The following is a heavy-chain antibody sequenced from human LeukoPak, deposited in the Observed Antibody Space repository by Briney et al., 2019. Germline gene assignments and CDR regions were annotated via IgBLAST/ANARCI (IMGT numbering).Heavy chain of an antibody. CDR1: GFTFSNYA. CDR2: VSSSGDST. V-gene: IGHV3-23*01. CDR3: AKGYNWNPREGWFDP. J-gene: IGHJ5*02. Sequence: GGSLRLSCTASGFTFSNYAMRWVRQAPGKGLEWVSGVSSSGDSTCYADSVKGRLTISRDNSKKTQYLQINSLRAEDTAVYYCAKGYNWNPREGWFDPWGQGTLVTVSS. D-gene: IGHD1-20*01.